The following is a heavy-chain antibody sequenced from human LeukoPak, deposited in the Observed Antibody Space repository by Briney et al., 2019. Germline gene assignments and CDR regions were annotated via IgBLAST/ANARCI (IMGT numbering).Heavy chain of an antibody. D-gene: IGHD3-22*01. CDR1: GFTFSSYW. J-gene: IGHJ4*02. CDR3: ARGKWLLELYYFDY. V-gene: IGHV3-7*01. Sequence: GGSLRLSCAASGFTFSSYWMSWVRQAPGKGLEWVANIKQDGSEKYYVDSVKGRFTISRDNAKNSLYLQMNSLRAEDTAVYYRARGKWLLELYYFDYWGQGTLVTVSS. CDR2: IKQDGSEK.